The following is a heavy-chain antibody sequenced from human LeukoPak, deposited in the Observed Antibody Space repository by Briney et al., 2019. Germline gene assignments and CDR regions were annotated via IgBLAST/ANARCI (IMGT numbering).Heavy chain of an antibody. D-gene: IGHD6-13*01. V-gene: IGHV3-11*04. J-gene: IGHJ5*02. CDR2: IISSGSTI. CDR3: AKDRIAAANNWFDP. Sequence: GGSLRLSCAASGFTFSDYYMSWIRQAPGKGLEWVSYIISSGSTIYYADSVKGRFTISRDNAKNSLYLQMNSLRAEDTAVYYCAKDRIAAANNWFDPWGQGTLVTVSS. CDR1: GFTFSDYY.